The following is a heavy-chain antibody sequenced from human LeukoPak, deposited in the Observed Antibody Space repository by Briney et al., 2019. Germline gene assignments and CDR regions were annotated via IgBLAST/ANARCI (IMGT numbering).Heavy chain of an antibody. Sequence: GSLRLSCSASGFTFSSYAMSWASQDPGNGLEWVSGIIGSAGSTYYADSVKGRFTISRDNSKKRLYLQMNSLRAEDTAVYYCAKGGAGARYDFWSGHPNWFDPWGQGTLVTVSS. CDR3: AKGGAGARYDFWSGHPNWFDP. V-gene: IGHV3-23*01. CDR1: GFTFSSYA. CDR2: IIGSAGST. J-gene: IGHJ5*02. D-gene: IGHD3-3*01.